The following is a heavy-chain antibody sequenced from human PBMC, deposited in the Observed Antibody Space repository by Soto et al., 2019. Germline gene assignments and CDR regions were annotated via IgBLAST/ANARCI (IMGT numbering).Heavy chain of an antibody. J-gene: IGHJ3*02. V-gene: IGHV3-9*01. CDR2: ISCNSGSV. CDR3: AKDRSPIAVAGAIDN. D-gene: IGHD6-19*01. Sequence: EIQLAESGGGLVQPGRSLRLSCEGSGFRFDDFAMHWVRQTPGKGLEWVSGISCNSGSVAYADSVKGRFTISRDNAKNPLHLQMNSLRAEDTALYYCAKDRSPIAVAGAIDNWGQGTMVTVSS. CDR1: GFRFDDFA.